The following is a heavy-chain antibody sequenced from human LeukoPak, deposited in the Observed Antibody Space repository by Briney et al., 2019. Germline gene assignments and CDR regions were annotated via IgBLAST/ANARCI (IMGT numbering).Heavy chain of an antibody. CDR2: ISESGSGT. J-gene: IGHJ4*02. Sequence: GGSLRLSCEASGFTFNTCAMSWVRQAPGKGLEWVSAISESGSGTYYADSVKGWFTISRDNSKNTLYLQMNSLRVDDTALYYCAKGVFGVNRAFDYWGQGTLVTVSS. CDR1: GFTFNTCA. CDR3: AKGVFGVNRAFDY. V-gene: IGHV3-23*01. D-gene: IGHD3-3*01.